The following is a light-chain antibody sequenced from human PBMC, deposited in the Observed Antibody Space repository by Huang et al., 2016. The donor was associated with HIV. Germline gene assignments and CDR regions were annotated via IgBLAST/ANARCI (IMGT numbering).Light chain of an antibody. CDR1: QGVSSN. J-gene: IGKJ3*01. Sequence: EIVMTQSPATLSVSPGERATLSCRASQGVSSNLAWYQQKPGQAPRLLIYGASTRATGIPARFSGSGSGTEFTLTISSLQSEDFAVYYCQQYNNRPFTFGPGTKVDIK. CDR3: QQYNNRPFT. V-gene: IGKV3-15*01. CDR2: GAS.